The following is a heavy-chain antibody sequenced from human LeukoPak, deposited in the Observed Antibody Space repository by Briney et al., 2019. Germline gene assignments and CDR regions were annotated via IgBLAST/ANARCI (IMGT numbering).Heavy chain of an antibody. D-gene: IGHD3-3*01. Sequence: PGGSLRLSCVGSGFSFSDYYMSWMRQAPGKGREWVSYISNDSVDKYYVDSVRGRFTISRDNAKKSMYLQMSGLRVEDTAVYYCARRDWVSGAVRAFDIWGQGTMVTVSS. CDR1: GFSFSDYY. CDR3: ARRDWVSGAVRAFDI. V-gene: IGHV3-11*04. J-gene: IGHJ3*02. CDR2: ISNDSVDK.